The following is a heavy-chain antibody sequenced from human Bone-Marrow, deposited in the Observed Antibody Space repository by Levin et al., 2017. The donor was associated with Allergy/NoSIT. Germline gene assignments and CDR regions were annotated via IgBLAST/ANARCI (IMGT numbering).Heavy chain of an antibody. CDR3: AHSFRLIGCSGGSCYQFDY. D-gene: IGHD2-15*01. V-gene: IGHV2-5*02. CDR1: GFSLSTNGVG. CDR2: IYWDDDK. Sequence: VSGPTLVKPTQTLTLTCTFSGFSLSTNGVGVGWIRQPPGKALEWLALIYWDDDKRYSPSLKSRLTITKDTSENQVVLIMTDMDPVDTATYYCAHSFRLIGCSGGSCYQFDYWGQGTLVTVSS. J-gene: IGHJ4*02.